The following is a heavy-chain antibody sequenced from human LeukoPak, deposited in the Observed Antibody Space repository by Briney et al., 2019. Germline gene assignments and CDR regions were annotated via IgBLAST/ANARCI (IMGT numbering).Heavy chain of an antibody. Sequence: GGSLRLSCAASGFTFSSYAMSWVRQAPGKGLEWVSAISGSGGSTYYADSVKGRFTISRDNSKNTLYLQMNSLRDDDSAAYFCARVYLERLTAGYFDHWGQGTQVTVSP. V-gene: IGHV3-23*01. CDR3: ARVYLERLTAGYFDH. CDR2: ISGSGGST. J-gene: IGHJ4*02. CDR1: GFTFSSYA. D-gene: IGHD2-8*01.